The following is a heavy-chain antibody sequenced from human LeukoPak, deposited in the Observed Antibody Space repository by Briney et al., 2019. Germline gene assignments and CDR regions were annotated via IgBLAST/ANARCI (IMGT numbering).Heavy chain of an antibody. V-gene: IGHV3-7*01. J-gene: IGHJ6*03. Sequence: GGSLRLSCAASGFTFSSYWMTWVRQAPGKGLEWVANIKQNGTEKYYVDSVKGPFTISRDNAKNSLFLQMNSLRPEDTAVYYCARERAVTTPYYYYYMDVWGKGTTVTVSS. D-gene: IGHD4-17*01. CDR2: IKQNGTEK. CDR3: ARERAVTTPYYYYYMDV. CDR1: GFTFSSYW.